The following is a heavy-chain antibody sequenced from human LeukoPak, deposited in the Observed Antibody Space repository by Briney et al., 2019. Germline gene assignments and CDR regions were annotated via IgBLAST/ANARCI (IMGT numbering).Heavy chain of an antibody. Sequence: ASVKVSCKGSGYTFTGFYMLWVRQAPGQGLEWMGWINPNTGVTDHAQKFQGRVSLTRDTSISTAYMELSRLTSDDTAIYYCTTSETGFYYGMDVWGQGTTVTVS. D-gene: IGHD3-9*01. CDR3: TTSETGFYYGMDV. J-gene: IGHJ6*02. CDR2: INPNTGVT. CDR1: GYTFTGFY. V-gene: IGHV1-2*02.